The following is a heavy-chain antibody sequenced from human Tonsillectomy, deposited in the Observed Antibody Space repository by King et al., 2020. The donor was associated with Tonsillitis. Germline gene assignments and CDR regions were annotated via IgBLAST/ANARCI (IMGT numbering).Heavy chain of an antibody. Sequence: QLQESGPGLVKPSETLSLSCTVSGYSISIGNHYWGWIRQPPGQGLEWIGSVSYSGSTYYNPSLKSRVTISVDTSKNRFSLKVNSVTAADTAVYYCAGHPVWWSDRRSVWFDPWGQGTLVIVPS. CDR3: AGHPVWWSDRRSVWFDP. D-gene: IGHD2-21*01. CDR1: GYSISIGNHY. V-gene: IGHV4-39*07. CDR2: VSYSGST. J-gene: IGHJ5*02.